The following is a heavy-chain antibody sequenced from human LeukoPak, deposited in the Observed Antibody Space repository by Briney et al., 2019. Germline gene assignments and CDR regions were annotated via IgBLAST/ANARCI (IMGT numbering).Heavy chain of an antibody. CDR1: GFTFSNYW. D-gene: IGHD5-24*01. Sequence: GGSLRLSRAAAGFTFSNYWMHWVRQAPGEVLVWVSCINTDGNSTSYADSVKDRFTTSRDNAKNPLYLQLNTLRAEDTAVYYCAREYGYNTLHFEYWGQGTRVTVSS. V-gene: IGHV3-74*01. CDR3: AREYGYNTLHFEY. J-gene: IGHJ4*02. CDR2: INTDGNST.